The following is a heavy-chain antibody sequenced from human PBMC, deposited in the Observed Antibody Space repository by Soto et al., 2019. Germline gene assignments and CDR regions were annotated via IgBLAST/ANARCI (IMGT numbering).Heavy chain of an antibody. D-gene: IGHD1-26*01. J-gene: IGHJ4*02. Sequence: EVQLLESGGGLVQPGGSLRLSCAASGFTFSSYAMRWVRQAPGKGLEWVSAISGSGGSTYYADSVKGRFTISRNNSKNTLYLQMNSLRAEDTAVYYCARRGSGSYYDYWGQGTLVTVSS. CDR1: GFTFSSYA. CDR2: ISGSGGST. CDR3: ARRGSGSYYDY. V-gene: IGHV3-23*01.